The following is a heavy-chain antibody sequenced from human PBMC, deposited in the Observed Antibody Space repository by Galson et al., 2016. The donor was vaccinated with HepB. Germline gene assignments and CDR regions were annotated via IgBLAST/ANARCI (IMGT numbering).Heavy chain of an antibody. Sequence: SLRLSCAASGFTFSTYGMHWVRQAPGKGLEWVAVISDDGSNTKYADSGKGRFTISRDTSKNTLYLQMNSLTAEDTAVYFCAKDGYRGSYRDYYGMDVWGQGTTVTVSS. CDR2: ISDDGSNT. D-gene: IGHD1-26*01. V-gene: IGHV3-30*18. J-gene: IGHJ6*02. CDR3: AKDGYRGSYRDYYGMDV. CDR1: GFTFSTYG.